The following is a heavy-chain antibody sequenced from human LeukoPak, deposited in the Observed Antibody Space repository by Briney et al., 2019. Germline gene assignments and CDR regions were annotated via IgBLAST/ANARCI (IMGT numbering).Heavy chain of an antibody. CDR1: GFTFSSYW. D-gene: IGHD4-17*01. CDR3: AGGGDYTYIWFDP. J-gene: IGHJ5*02. Sequence: PGGSLRLSCAASGFTFSSYWMHWVRQAPGKGLVWVSHINSDGGTTNYADYVKGRFTISRDNAKNTLYLEMNTLRAEDTAVYYCAGGGDYTYIWFDPWGQGTLVTVSS. CDR2: INSDGGTT. V-gene: IGHV3-74*01.